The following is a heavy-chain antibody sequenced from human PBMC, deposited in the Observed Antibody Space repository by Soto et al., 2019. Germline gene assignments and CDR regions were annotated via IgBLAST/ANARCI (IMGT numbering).Heavy chain of an antibody. CDR1: GFTFSNYA. CDR3: AKDLSGDPDLFDY. Sequence: EVQLLESGGGLVQRGGSLRLSCAASGFTFSNYAMSWVRQAPGKGLEWVSGIGDSGSNTYYADSVKGRFTISRDNSKNTLYLQMNNLRADDAAVYYCAKDLSGDPDLFDYWGQGTRVTVSS. V-gene: IGHV3-23*01. J-gene: IGHJ4*02. D-gene: IGHD2-21*01. CDR2: IGDSGSNT.